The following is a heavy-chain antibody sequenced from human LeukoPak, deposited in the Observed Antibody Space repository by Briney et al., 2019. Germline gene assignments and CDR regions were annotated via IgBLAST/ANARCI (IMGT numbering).Heavy chain of an antibody. CDR1: GGSISSSSYY. Sequence: PSETLSFTCTVSGGSISSSSYYWGWIRQPPGKGLEWIGSIYYSGSTYYNPSLKSRVTISVDTSKNQFSLKLSSVTAADTAVYYCARKHISSWFDPWGQGTLVTVSS. CDR2: IYYSGST. D-gene: IGHD2-21*01. V-gene: IGHV4-39*01. CDR3: ARKHISSWFDP. J-gene: IGHJ5*02.